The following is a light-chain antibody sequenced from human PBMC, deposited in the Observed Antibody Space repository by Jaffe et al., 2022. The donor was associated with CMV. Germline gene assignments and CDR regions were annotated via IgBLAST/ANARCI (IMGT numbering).Light chain of an antibody. CDR3: QQYDSYPWT. V-gene: IGKV1-5*03. CDR2: KAG. J-gene: IGKJ1*01. Sequence: DIQMTQSPSTLSASVGDRVTITCRASQRINSWLAWYQQKPGKAPKLLIYKAGSLEKGVPSRFSGSGSGTEFTLTISSLQPDDFATYCCQQYDSYPWTFGQGTKVEIK. CDR1: QRINSW.